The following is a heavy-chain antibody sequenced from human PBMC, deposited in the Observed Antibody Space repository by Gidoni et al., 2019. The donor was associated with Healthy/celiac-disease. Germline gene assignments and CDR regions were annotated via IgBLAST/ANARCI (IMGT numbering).Heavy chain of an antibody. J-gene: IGHJ5*02. CDR1: GYTFTSYA. CDR2: INAGNGNT. D-gene: IGHD3-3*01. CDR3: ARSGGMTIFGVVKGWFDP. Sequence: QVQLVQSGAEVKKPGASVKVSCKASGYTFTSYAMHWVRQAPGQRLEWMGWINAGNGNTKYSQKFQGRVTITRDTSASTAYMELSSLRSEDTAVYYCARSGGMTIFGVVKGWFDPWGQGTLVTVSS. V-gene: IGHV1-3*01.